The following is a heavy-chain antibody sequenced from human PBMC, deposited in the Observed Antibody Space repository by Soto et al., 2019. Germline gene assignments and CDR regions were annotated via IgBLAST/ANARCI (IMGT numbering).Heavy chain of an antibody. J-gene: IGHJ4*02. CDR1: GFTFSDYY. CDR2: ISSSSSYT. Sequence: GGSLRLSCAASGFTFSDYYMSWIRQAPGKGLEWVSYISSSSSYTNYADSVKGRFTISRDNAKNSLYLQMNSLRAEDTAVYYCARAGLYYDSSGYYYFDYWGQGTLVTVSS. V-gene: IGHV3-11*06. CDR3: ARAGLYYDSSGYYYFDY. D-gene: IGHD3-22*01.